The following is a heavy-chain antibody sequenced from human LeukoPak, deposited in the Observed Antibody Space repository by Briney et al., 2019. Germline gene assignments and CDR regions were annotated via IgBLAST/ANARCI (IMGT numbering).Heavy chain of an antibody. CDR1: GGTFSSYT. CDR2: IIPIFGTA. D-gene: IGHD3-22*01. CDR3: VNYDSSGYYSPDAFDI. Sequence: SVKVSCKASGGTFSSYTISWVRQAPGQGLEWMGGIIPIFGTANYAQKFQGRVTITTDESTSTAYMELSSLRSEDTAVYYCVNYDSSGYYSPDAFDIWGQGTMVTVSS. V-gene: IGHV1-69*05. J-gene: IGHJ3*02.